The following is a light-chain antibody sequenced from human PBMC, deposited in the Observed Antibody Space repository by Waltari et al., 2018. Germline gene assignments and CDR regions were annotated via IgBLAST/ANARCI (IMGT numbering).Light chain of an antibody. J-gene: IGKJ1*01. CDR3: QNHERLPAT. CDR2: GAS. Sequence: EIVLTPSPGTLSLSPGERATLSCRASQSICRYLAWYQQKPDQAPRILIYGASSRATGIPDRFSGSGSGTDFSLTISRLEPEDFAVYYCQNHERLPATFGQGTKVEIK. V-gene: IGKV3-20*01. CDR1: QSICRY.